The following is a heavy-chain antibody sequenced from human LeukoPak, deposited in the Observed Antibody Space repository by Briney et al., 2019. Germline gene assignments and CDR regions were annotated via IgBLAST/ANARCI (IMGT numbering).Heavy chain of an antibody. D-gene: IGHD5-24*01. CDR2: IIPIFGTA. J-gene: IGHJ3*02. V-gene: IGHV1-69*13. CDR1: GGTFISYA. CDR3: AREGAGRDGYNDDAFDI. Sequence: GASVKVSCKASGGTFISYAISWVRQAPGQGLEWMGGIIPIFGTANYAQKFQGRVTITADESPSTAYMELSSLRSEDTAVYYCAREGAGRDGYNDDAFDIWGQGTMVTVSS.